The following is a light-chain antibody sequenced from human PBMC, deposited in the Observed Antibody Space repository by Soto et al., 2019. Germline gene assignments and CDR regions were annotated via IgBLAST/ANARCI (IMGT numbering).Light chain of an antibody. CDR3: QQYHSWPPMYT. J-gene: IGKJ2*01. Sequence: EIVMTQSPDTLSVSPGETATLSCRASQSLNSNLAWYQQKPGQAPRLLIYGASSRAIGIPARFSGSGSGTEFTLSISSLQSEDFGVYYCQQYHSWPPMYTFGQGTKLDIK. V-gene: IGKV3-15*01. CDR1: QSLNSN. CDR2: GAS.